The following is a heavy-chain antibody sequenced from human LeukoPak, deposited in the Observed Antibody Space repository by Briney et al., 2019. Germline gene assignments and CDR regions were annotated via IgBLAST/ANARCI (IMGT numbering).Heavy chain of an antibody. V-gene: IGHV1-2*06. CDR3: ARGGLDV. CDR1: GYTFTVYY. CDR2: INPNNGDA. Sequence: GASVTVSCTASGYTFTVYYIHWVRQAPGQGLERMGQINPNNGDADYAQKFQGRVAMTWDTSINTAYMELSRLRSDDTAVYYCARGGLDVWGQGTTVTVSS. J-gene: IGHJ6*02.